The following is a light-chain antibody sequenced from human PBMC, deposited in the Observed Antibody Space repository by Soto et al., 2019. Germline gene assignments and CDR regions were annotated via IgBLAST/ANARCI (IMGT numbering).Light chain of an antibody. J-gene: IGKJ4*01. V-gene: IGKV1-27*01. CDR1: LPISNY. CDR3: KKYNSAHLT. Sequence: IPMPPSQSSLSASVGDSVTTTCRASLPISNYLAWYKQKPGKIPNLLIYAAYTLQAGVPSRFSGSGYGTDFTLTISSLQPEDVAADYCKKYNSAHLTFGGGTKVDIK. CDR2: AAY.